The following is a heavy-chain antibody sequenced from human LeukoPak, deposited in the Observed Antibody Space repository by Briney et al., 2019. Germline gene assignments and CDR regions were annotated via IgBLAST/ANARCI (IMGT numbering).Heavy chain of an antibody. CDR3: AKGEQWLVNRYYFDY. CDR2: ISYDGSNK. J-gene: IGHJ4*02. D-gene: IGHD6-19*01. Sequence: GGSLRLSCAASGFTFSSYGMHWVRQAPGKGLEWVAVISYDGSNKYYADSVKGRFTISRDNSKNTLYLQMNSLRAEDTAVYYCAKGEQWLVNRYYFDYWGQGTLVTVSS. CDR1: GFTFSSYG. V-gene: IGHV3-30*18.